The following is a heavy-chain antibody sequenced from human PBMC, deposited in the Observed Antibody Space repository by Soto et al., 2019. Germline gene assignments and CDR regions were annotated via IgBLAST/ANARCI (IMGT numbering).Heavy chain of an antibody. Sequence: EVQLVESGGGLVKPGGSLRLSCAASGFTFSSYSMNWVRQAPGKGLEWVSSISSSSSYIYYADSVKGRFTISRDNAKNSLYLQMNSLRAEDTAVYYCARDFIRDSSGYYTRPVDYWGQGTLVTVSS. CDR3: ARDFIRDSSGYYTRPVDY. CDR1: GFTFSSYS. J-gene: IGHJ4*02. D-gene: IGHD3-22*01. V-gene: IGHV3-21*01. CDR2: ISSSSSYI.